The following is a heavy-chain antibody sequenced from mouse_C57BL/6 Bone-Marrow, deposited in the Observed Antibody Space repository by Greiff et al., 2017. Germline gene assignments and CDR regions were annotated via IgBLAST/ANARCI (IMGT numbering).Heavy chain of an antibody. CDR2: ITHSGET. CDR1: GFPITSGYY. CDR3: AGDWGGNPFDY. J-gene: IGHJ2*01. Sequence: VQLVESGPGLVKPSQSLFLTCSITGFPITSGYYWFWIRQSPGKPLEWMGYITHSGETVYNPSLQSPISITRERSKNQFFLQLNSVTTEDTAMYYGAGDWGGNPFDYWGQGTTLTVSS. V-gene: IGHV12-3*01. D-gene: IGHD2-1*01.